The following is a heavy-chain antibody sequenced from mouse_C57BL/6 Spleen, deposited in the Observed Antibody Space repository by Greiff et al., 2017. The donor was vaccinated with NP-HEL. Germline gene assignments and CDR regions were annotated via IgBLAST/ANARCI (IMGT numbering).Heavy chain of an antibody. V-gene: IGHV1S81*02. CDR3: ARIKKIVATYFDY. CDR2: TNPTNGRT. J-gene: IGHJ2*01. CDR1: GYTFTSYW. Sequence: QVQLQQSGAELVKAGASVKMSCKASGYTFTSYWMHWVKQRLGQGREWFAETNPTNGRTYYNGKFKSKATLTVDKSSSTAYMLLSGPTFEDSAVYYCARIKKIVATYFDYWGQGTTLTVSS. D-gene: IGHD1-1*01.